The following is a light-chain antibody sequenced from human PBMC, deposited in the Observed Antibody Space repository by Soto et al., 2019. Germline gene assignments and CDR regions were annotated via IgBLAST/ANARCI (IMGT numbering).Light chain of an antibody. Sequence: EIVLTQYTGTLSLSPGERATLSCSASQTVTNTYLAWYQQKSGQAPNFLIYGASNRATGIPDRFSGSGSGKDFTLTISRLEPEDFAVYYCQQYGTFPTTFGGGTKVEI. J-gene: IGKJ4*01. CDR3: QQYGTFPTT. CDR1: QTVTNTY. CDR2: GAS. V-gene: IGKV3-20*01.